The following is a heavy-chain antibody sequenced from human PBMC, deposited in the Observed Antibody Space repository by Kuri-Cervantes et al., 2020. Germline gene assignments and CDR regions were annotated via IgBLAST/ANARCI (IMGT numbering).Heavy chain of an antibody. CDR1: GFTFSSYA. D-gene: IGHD3-10*01. CDR3: ARAIGYYDSGKGKYYYYYMDV. Sequence: GGSLRLSCAASGFTFSSYAMSWVRQAPGQGLEWMGGIIPIFGTANYAQKFQGRVTITADESTSTAYMELSSLRSEDTAVYFCARAIGYYDSGKGKYYYYYMDVWGKGTTVTVSS. CDR2: IIPIFGTA. V-gene: IGHV1-69*01. J-gene: IGHJ6*03.